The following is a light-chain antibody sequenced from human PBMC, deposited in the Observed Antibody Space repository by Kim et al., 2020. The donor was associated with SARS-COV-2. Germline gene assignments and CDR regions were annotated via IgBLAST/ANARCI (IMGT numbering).Light chain of an antibody. V-gene: IGKV1-5*03. Sequence: VGDEVTIICGASQSIDIWFAWYQQKPGKAPKLLIYQASSLESDVPSRFSGSGSGTEFALTISSLQPDDFATYYCQQYRSHWTFGQGTKVDIK. J-gene: IGKJ1*01. CDR3: QQYRSHWT. CDR1: QSIDIW. CDR2: QAS.